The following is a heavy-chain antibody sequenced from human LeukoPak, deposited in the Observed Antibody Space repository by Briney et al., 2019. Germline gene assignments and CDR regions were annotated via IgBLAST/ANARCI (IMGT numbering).Heavy chain of an antibody. CDR1: GFALSSHW. J-gene: IGHJ3*01. D-gene: IGHD3-3*01. Sequence: GGSLRLSCAASGFALSSHWMTWVRQVPGRGPEWVANVNRDGSETYYLDSVKGRFTISKDNAKNSLYLQMNSLRAEDTAVYYCARDGSFWSGFHAFDLWGQGTVVTVSS. CDR3: ARDGSFWSGFHAFDL. CDR2: VNRDGSET. V-gene: IGHV3-7*01.